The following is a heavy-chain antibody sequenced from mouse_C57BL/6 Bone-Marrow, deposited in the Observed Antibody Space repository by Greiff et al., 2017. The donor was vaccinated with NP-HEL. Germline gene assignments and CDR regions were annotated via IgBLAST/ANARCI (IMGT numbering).Heavy chain of an antibody. Sequence: QVQLQQPGAELVRPGSSVKLSCKASGYTFTSYWMDWVKQRPGQGLEWIGNIYPSDSETHYTQKFKDKATLTVDKSSSTAYMQLSSLTSEDSAVYYCARRDYCGSSYYFDYWGQGTTLTVSA. J-gene: IGHJ2*01. CDR1: GYTFTSYW. CDR3: ARRDYCGSSYYFDY. V-gene: IGHV1-61*01. D-gene: IGHD1-1*01. CDR2: IYPSDSET.